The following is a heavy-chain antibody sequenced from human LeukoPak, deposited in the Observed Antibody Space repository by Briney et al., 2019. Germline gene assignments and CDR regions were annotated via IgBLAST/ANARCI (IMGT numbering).Heavy chain of an antibody. CDR1: GFSFSTSL. D-gene: IGHD2-2*01. CDR3: ARASKFWSDPDAFDI. J-gene: IGHJ3*02. CDR2: IKEDGTEK. Sequence: GGSLRLSCEASGFSFSTSLMSWVRQAPGKGLEWVANIKEDGTEKYYVDSVKGRFTISRDDAKNSLYLQMSNLRAEDTAVYYCARASKFWSDPDAFDIWGQGTMVTVSS. V-gene: IGHV3-7*01.